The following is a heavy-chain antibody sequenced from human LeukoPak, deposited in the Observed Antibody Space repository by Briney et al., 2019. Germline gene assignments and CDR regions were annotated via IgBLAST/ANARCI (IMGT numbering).Heavy chain of an antibody. Sequence: PSQTLSLTCAVSGGSISSGGYSWRWIRQPPGKGLEWIGYIYHSGSTYYNPSLKSRVTISVDRSKNQFSLKLRSVTAADTAVYYCDRFYGDHKNWFDPWGQGTLVTVSS. CDR3: DRFYGDHKNWFDP. J-gene: IGHJ5*02. V-gene: IGHV4-30-2*01. CDR2: IYHSGST. D-gene: IGHD4-17*01. CDR1: GGSISSGGYS.